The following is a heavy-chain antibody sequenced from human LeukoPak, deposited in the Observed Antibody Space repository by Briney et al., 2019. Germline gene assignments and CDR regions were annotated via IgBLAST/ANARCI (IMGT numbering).Heavy chain of an antibody. V-gene: IGHV1-18*01. J-gene: IGHJ6*03. CDR3: ARADYYYYMDV. Sequence: ASVKVSCKTSGYSENFYGITWVRQVAGQGLEWVGWISAQHGQTEYAPNSQDRVTMTTDTYTSTAYMELRSLRSDDTAVYYCARADYYYYMDVWGKGTTVTISS. CDR2: ISAQHGQT. CDR1: GYSENFYG.